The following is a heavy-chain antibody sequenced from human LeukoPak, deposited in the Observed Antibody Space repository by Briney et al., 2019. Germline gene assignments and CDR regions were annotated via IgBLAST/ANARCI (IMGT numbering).Heavy chain of an antibody. CDR2: IRYDGSNK. D-gene: IGHD2-2*02. Sequence: GGSLRLSCAASGFTFSSYGMHRVRQAPGKGLEWVAFIRYDGSNKYYADSVKGRFTISRDNSKNTLYLQMNSLRAEDTAVYYCAVVPAAIVAFDIWGQGTMVTVSS. CDR3: AVVPAAIVAFDI. J-gene: IGHJ3*02. CDR1: GFTFSSYG. V-gene: IGHV3-30*02.